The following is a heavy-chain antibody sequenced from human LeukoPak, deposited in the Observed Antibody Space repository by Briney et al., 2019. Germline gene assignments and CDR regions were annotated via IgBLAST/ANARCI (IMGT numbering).Heavy chain of an antibody. V-gene: IGHV1-8*01. J-gene: IGHJ6*02. Sequence: ASVKVSCKASGYTLTNYEINWVRQGTGQGREWLGWMNPSSGNTGYAQKFQGRVTMTRDTSISTAYMELSSLRSEDTAVYYCARVAYYYDSAGKSLKFFYGMDVWGQGTTVTVS. CDR3: ARVAYYYDSAGKSLKFFYGMDV. D-gene: IGHD3-22*01. CDR2: MNPSSGNT. CDR1: GYTLTNYE.